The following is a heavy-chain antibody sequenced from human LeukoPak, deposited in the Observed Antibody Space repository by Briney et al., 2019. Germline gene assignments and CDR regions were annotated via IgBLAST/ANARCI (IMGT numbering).Heavy chain of an antibody. CDR1: GYSISSGYY. Sequence: SETLSLTCAVSGYSISSGYYWGWIRQPPGKGLEWIGSIYHSGSTYYNPSLKSRVTISVDTSKNRFSLKLSSVTAADTAVYYCARLPLHSYFDYWGQGTLVTVSS. CDR3: ARLPLHSYFDY. J-gene: IGHJ4*02. V-gene: IGHV4-38-2*01. CDR2: IYHSGST.